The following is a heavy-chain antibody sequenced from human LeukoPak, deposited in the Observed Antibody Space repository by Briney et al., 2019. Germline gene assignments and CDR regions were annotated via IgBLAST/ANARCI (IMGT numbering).Heavy chain of an antibody. J-gene: IGHJ4*02. Sequence: SETLSLTCAVSGGSIINSNWWSWVRQPPGKGLEWIGEIDHSGSTSYNPSLKSRVTMSVDRSQNQFSLRLSTVTAADTAVYYCARVYDSSGSPFDYWGQGTLVTVSS. CDR2: IDHSGST. D-gene: IGHD3-22*01. CDR3: ARVYDSSGSPFDY. CDR1: GGSIINSNW. V-gene: IGHV4-4*02.